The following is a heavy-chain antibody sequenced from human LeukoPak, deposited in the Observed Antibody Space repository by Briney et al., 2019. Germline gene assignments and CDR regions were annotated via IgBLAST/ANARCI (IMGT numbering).Heavy chain of an antibody. J-gene: IGHJ5*02. CDR3: ARDTYNWNVDAFDP. Sequence: TSETLSLTCAVYGGSFSGYYWSWIRQPPGRGLEWIGEINHSGSTDYNPSLKSRVTISIDKSKNHFSLKLTSVTAADTAIYYCARDTYNWNVDAFDPWGQGTLVTVSS. V-gene: IGHV4-34*01. CDR1: GGSFSGYY. CDR2: INHSGST. D-gene: IGHD1-20*01.